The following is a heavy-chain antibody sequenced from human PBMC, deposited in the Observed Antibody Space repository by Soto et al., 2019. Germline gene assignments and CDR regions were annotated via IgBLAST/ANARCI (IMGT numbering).Heavy chain of an antibody. CDR2: VNPNKGDT. D-gene: IGHD3-10*01. CDR1: GYTVSNYD. V-gene: IGHV1-8*01. Sequence: QVQLVQSGAELKKPGASVKVSCKASGYTVSNYDMNWVRQATGQGPEWIGWVNPNKGDTGYAQKFQGRVTLTTDISTTTAYMELTSLRSEDTAIYYCAKVSRKGSAIDFDYWGQGTLITVSS. CDR3: AKVSRKGSAIDFDY. J-gene: IGHJ4*02.